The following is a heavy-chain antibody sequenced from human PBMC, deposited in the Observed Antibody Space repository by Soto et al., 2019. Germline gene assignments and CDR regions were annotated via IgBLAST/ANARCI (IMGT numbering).Heavy chain of an antibody. CDR2: IYSSGST. Sequence: SETLSLTCTVSGASISSGDSFWSWIRQPPGKGLEWIAYIYSSGSTYYNTSLKRRVAISIDTSKNQFSLNLSSLTAADTAVYYCASLNLSFDPWGQGTLVTVSS. J-gene: IGHJ5*02. V-gene: IGHV4-30-4*01. CDR1: GASISSGDSF. CDR3: ASLNLSFDP.